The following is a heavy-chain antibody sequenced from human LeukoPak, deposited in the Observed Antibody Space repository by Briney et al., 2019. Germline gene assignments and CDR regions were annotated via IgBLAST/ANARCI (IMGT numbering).Heavy chain of an antibody. CDR3: ARAVTTVTIDY. J-gene: IGHJ4*02. Sequence: SQTLSLTCTVSGGSISSGSYYWSWIRQPAGKGLEWIGRIYTSGSTNYSPSPKSRVTISVDTSKNQFSLKLSSVTAADTAVYYCARAVTTVTIDYWGQGTLVTVSS. CDR1: GGSISSGSYY. D-gene: IGHD4-17*01. V-gene: IGHV4-61*02. CDR2: IYTSGST.